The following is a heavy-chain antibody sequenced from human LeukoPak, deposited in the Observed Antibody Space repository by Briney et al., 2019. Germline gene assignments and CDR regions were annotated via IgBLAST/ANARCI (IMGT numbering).Heavy chain of an antibody. D-gene: IGHD6-19*01. CDR1: GGSFSGYY. V-gene: IGHV4-34*01. J-gene: IGHJ3*02. Sequence: SETLSLTCAVYGGSFSGYYWSWIRQPPGKGLEWIGEINHSGSTNYNPSLKSRVTISVDTSKNQFSLKLSSVTAADTAVYYCAREGYSSGPKTIHDAFDIWGQGTMVTVSS. CDR2: INHSGST. CDR3: AREGYSSGPKTIHDAFDI.